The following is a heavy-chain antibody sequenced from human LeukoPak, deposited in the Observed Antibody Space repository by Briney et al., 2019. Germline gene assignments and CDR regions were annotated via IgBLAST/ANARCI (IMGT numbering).Heavy chain of an antibody. CDR1: GFTFSSYW. CDR3: ARGGYCSSTICYVLNAFDI. CDR2: ITTSDRTI. V-gene: IGHV3-48*04. Sequence: GGSLRLSCAASGFTFSSYWMHWVRQAPGKGLEWVSYITTSDRTIYYADSVKGRFTISRDNAKNSLYLQMNSLRAEDTAVYYCARGGYCSSTICYVLNAFDIWGQGTVVTVSS. J-gene: IGHJ3*02. D-gene: IGHD2-2*01.